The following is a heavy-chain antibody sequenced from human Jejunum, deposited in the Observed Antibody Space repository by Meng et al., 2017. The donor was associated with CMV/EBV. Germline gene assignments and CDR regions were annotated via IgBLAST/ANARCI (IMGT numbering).Heavy chain of an antibody. CDR3: VKGYGMDV. V-gene: IGHV3-23*01. CDR1: GFTFGNCL. Sequence: RLSCAGSGFTFGNCLLGWVRQAPGKGLVWVSSFGGSGGGTFYASSVKGRFTISRDNSRNTLYLQMNSLRAEDTAVYYCVKGYGMDVWGQGTTVTVSS. CDR2: FGGSGGGT. J-gene: IGHJ6*02.